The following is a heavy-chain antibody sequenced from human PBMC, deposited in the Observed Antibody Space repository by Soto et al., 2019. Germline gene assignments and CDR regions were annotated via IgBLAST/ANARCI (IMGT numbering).Heavy chain of an antibody. J-gene: IGHJ5*02. V-gene: IGHV4-39*01. D-gene: IGHD3-3*01. CDR2: IYYSGST. Sequence: SETLSLTCTVSGGSISSSSYYWGWVRQPPGKGLEWTGSIYYSGSTYYNPSLKSRGTISVDTSKHQFSLKLSSVTAADTAVYYCVGITIFGVAPFDPWGQGTLVTVSS. CDR3: VGITIFGVAPFDP. CDR1: GGSISSSSYY.